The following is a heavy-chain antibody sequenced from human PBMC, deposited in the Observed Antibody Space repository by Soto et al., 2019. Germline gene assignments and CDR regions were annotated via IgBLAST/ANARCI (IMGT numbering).Heavy chain of an antibody. CDR2: ISAYNGNT. D-gene: IGHD6-13*01. J-gene: IGHJ6*02. CDR3: ARDCWVGRGAAGTSDYYYYYGMDV. Sequence: QVQLVQSGAEVKKPGASVKVSCKASGYTFTSYGISWVRQAPGQGLEWMGWISAYNGNTNYAQKLQGRVTMTTDTSPSTAYMELRSRRSDDTAVYYCARDCWVGRGAAGTSDYYYYYGMDVWGQGTTVTVSS. V-gene: IGHV1-18*04. CDR1: GYTFTSYG.